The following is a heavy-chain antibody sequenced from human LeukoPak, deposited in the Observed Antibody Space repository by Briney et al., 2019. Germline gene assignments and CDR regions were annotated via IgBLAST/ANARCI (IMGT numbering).Heavy chain of an antibody. CDR2: IYPGDSDT. CDR3: ARIRYGSESDAFDN. D-gene: IGHD3-10*01. Sequence: ESLQISCKGSGYSFTSYWSGWLRQMPGKGLEGMGFIYPGDSDTRYSPSFQGQVTISADKSISTAYLQWSSLKASETGMYYCARIRYGSESDAFDNWGQGTMVTVSS. J-gene: IGHJ3*02. V-gene: IGHV5-51*01. CDR1: GYSFTSYW.